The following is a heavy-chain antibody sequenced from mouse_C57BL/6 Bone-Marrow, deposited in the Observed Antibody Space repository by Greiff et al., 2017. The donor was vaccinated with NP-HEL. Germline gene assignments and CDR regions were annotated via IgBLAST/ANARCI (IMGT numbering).Heavy chain of an antibody. D-gene: IGHD1-1*01. V-gene: IGHV5-4*01. CDR2: ISDGGSYT. CDR1: GFTFSSYA. Sequence: EVKLMESGGGLVKPGGSLKLSCAASGFTFSSYAMSWVRQTPEKRLEWVATISDGGSYTYYPDTVKGRFTISRDNAKNNLSLQMSHLKSEDTAMYYCARDGAVVATNYAMDYWGQGTSVTVSS. J-gene: IGHJ4*01. CDR3: ARDGAVVATNYAMDY.